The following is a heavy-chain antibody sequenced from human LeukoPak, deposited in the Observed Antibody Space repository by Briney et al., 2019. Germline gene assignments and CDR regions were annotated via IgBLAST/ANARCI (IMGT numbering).Heavy chain of an antibody. CDR1: GFTLSSYS. J-gene: IGHJ4*02. V-gene: IGHV3-21*01. D-gene: IGHD3-3*01. CDR3: ARDFSTYYDFWSGPRSPTPFDY. CDR2: ISSSSSYI. Sequence: GGSLRLSCAASGFTLSSYSMNWVRQAPGKGLEWVSSISSSSSYIYYADSVKGRFTISRDNAKNSLYLQMNSLRAEDTAVYYCARDFSTYYDFWSGPRSPTPFDYWGQGTLVTVSS.